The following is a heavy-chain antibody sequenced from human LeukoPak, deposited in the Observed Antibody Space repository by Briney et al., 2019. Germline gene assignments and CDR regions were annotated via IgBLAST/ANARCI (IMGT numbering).Heavy chain of an antibody. CDR1: RFTFSNG. Sequence: GGSLRLSCAASRFTFSNGMHWVRQAPGKGLEWVSYISSRSNTIYYADSVKGRFTISRDNANDSLHLQMNSLRAEDTAVYYCARDRGSSANFDYWGQGTLVTVSS. D-gene: IGHD6-6*01. CDR2: ISSRSNTI. CDR3: ARDRGSSANFDY. V-gene: IGHV3-48*01. J-gene: IGHJ4*02.